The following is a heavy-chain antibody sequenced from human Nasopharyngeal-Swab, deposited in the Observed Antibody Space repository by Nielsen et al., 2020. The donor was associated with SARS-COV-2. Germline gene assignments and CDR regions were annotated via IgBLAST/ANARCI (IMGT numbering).Heavy chain of an antibody. CDR3: SRVLFEALDS. J-gene: IGHJ4*02. V-gene: IGHV4-34*01. Sequence: GSLRLSCAVYGGSLSDYYWSWIRQPPGKGLEWIGEINHRGNTNYNPSLNSRVTLSVDTSKNQFSLNLSSVTAADTAVYYCSRVLFEALDSWAQGTLVTVSS. CDR2: INHRGNT. CDR1: GGSLSDYY.